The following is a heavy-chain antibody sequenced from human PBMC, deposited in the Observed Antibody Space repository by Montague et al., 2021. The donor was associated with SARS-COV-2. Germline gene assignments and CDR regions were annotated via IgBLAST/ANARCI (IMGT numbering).Heavy chain of an antibody. CDR2: MYYNGST. V-gene: IGHV4-59*13. J-gene: IGHJ4*02. CDR3: ARDFDY. CDR1: GGSISSYY. Sequence: SETLSLTCTVSGGSISSYYWSWIRQPPGKGLEWIGYMYYNGSTNYNPSLKSRVTLPVDTSKNQFSLKLSSVTAADTAVYYCARDFDYWGQGTLVTVSS.